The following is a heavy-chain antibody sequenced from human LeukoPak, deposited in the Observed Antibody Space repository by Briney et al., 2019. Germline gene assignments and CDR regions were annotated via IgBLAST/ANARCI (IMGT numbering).Heavy chain of an antibody. J-gene: IGHJ4*02. CDR2: ISAYNGNT. D-gene: IGHD2-15*01. CDR1: GYTFTSYG. CDR3: AREVVAATLGY. V-gene: IGHV1-18*01. Sequence: ASVKVSCKASGYTFTSYGISWVRQAPGQGLEWMGWISAYNGNTNCAQKLQGRVTMTTDTSTSTAYMELRSLRSNDTAVYYCAREVVAATLGYWGQGTLVTVSS.